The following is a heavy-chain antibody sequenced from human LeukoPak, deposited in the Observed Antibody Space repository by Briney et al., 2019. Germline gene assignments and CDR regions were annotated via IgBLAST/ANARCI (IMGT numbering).Heavy chain of an antibody. Sequence: PGGSLRLSCAASGFTFSSYAMSWVRQAPGKGLEWVSSISGSGGNTYYADSVKGRFTISRDNSKNTLYLQMNSLRAEDTAVYYCAKDPYSSSSGGPYAMDVWGQGTTVTVSS. CDR2: ISGSGGNT. CDR1: GFTFSSYA. V-gene: IGHV3-23*01. D-gene: IGHD6-6*01. J-gene: IGHJ6*02. CDR3: AKDPYSSSSGGPYAMDV.